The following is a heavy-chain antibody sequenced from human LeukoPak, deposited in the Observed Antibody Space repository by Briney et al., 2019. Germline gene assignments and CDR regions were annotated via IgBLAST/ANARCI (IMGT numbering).Heavy chain of an antibody. D-gene: IGHD2-15*01. J-gene: IGHJ4*02. Sequence: GASVTVSCKASGYTVTGYYMHWVRQAPGQGLEWMGWINPNSGGTNYAQKFQGRVTMTRDTSISTAYMELSRLRSDDTAVYYCARIGPAIVVVVAATRSDYWGQGTLVTVSS. CDR1: GYTVTGYY. CDR3: ARIGPAIVVVVAATRSDY. CDR2: INPNSGGT. V-gene: IGHV1-2*02.